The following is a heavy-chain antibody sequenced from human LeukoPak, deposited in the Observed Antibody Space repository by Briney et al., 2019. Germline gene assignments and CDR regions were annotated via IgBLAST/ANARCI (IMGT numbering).Heavy chain of an antibody. J-gene: IGHJ6*02. CDR1: GFIFSSYS. V-gene: IGHV3-23*01. D-gene: IGHD6-13*01. CDR2: ITGSGGNT. Sequence: GGSLRLSCAASGFIFSSYSMSWVRQAPGMGLEWVSVITGSGGNTYYTDSVKGRFTISKDNSKNTVYLQMSSLRVDDTAVYYCAKAASSSWPSYYYGMDVWGQGTTVTVSS. CDR3: AKAASSSWPSYYYGMDV.